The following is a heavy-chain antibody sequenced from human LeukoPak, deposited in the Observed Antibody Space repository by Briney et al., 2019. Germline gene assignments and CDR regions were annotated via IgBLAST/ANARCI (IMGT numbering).Heavy chain of an antibody. V-gene: IGHV3-49*04. D-gene: IGHD4-17*01. Sequence: GGSLRLSCTASGHTFGDYAVTWVRQGPGKGLEWVASFTGRHYGGTTEYAASVRGRFTISIDDSKTIAYLHMNRLTIEDTATYYCHRWTTVTTFDNWGQGTLVIVSS. CDR3: HRWTTVTTFDN. CDR1: GHTFGDYA. CDR2: FTGRHYGGTT. J-gene: IGHJ4*02.